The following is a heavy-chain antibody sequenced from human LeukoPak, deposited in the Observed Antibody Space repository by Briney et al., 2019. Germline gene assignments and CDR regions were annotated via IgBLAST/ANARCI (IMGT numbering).Heavy chain of an antibody. Sequence: PSETLSLTCTVSGGSISSGDYYWSWIRQPPGKGLEWIGYIYYSGSTYYNPSLRSRVTISVDTSKNQFSLKLSSVTAADTAVYYCARECYYGSGIGLGVDHWGQGTLVTVSS. CDR1: GGSISSGDYY. CDR3: ARECYYGSGIGLGVDH. D-gene: IGHD3-10*01. J-gene: IGHJ4*02. V-gene: IGHV4-30-4*01. CDR2: IYYSGST.